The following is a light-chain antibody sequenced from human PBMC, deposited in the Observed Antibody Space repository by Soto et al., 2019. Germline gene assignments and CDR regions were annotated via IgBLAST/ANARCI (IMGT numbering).Light chain of an antibody. CDR2: KAS. V-gene: IGKV1-5*03. J-gene: IGKJ1*01. Sequence: DIQMTQSPSTLSVSIGDRVTITCRASQSVSRWLAWYQQKPGRAPRLLLYKASSLQSGVPSRFSGSGSGTEFTLTISSLQPADFASYYCHQYPSYWTFGPGTRLEIK. CDR1: QSVSRW. CDR3: HQYPSYWT.